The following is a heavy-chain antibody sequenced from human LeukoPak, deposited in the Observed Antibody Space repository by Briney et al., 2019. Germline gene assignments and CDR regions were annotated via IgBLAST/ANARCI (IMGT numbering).Heavy chain of an antibody. J-gene: IGHJ5*02. CDR2: ISAYNGNT. D-gene: IGHD2-15*01. V-gene: IGHV1-18*01. CDR1: GGTFSSYT. Sequence: ASVKVSCKASGGTFSSYTISWVRQAPGQGLEWMGWISAYNGNTNYAQKLQGRVTMTTDTSTSTAYMELRSLRSDDTAVYYCARGGRYCSGGSCYWFDPWGQGTLVTVSS. CDR3: ARGGRYCSGGSCYWFDP.